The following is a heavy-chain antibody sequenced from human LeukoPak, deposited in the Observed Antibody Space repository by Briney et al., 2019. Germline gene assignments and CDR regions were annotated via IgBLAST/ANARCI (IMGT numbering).Heavy chain of an antibody. CDR1: SGSINSRDYS. Sequence: SETLSLTCTVSSGSINSRDYSWGWIRQPPGKGLEWIGTFYHSESTHYNPSLKSRVTISVDTSKNQFSLKLSSVTAADTAVYYCGRHRGYCSGGSCHGDYVYDYWGQGTLVTVSS. J-gene: IGHJ4*02. CDR3: GRHRGYCSGGSCHGDYVYDY. CDR2: FYHSEST. D-gene: IGHD2-15*01. V-gene: IGHV4-39*01.